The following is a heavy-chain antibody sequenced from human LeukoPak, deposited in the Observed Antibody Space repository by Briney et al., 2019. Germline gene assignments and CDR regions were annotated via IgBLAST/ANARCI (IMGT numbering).Heavy chain of an antibody. CDR3: ARCPGYSSSWEFDY. CDR2: TYYRSKWYT. Sequence: SQTLSLTCAISGDSASSSSAAWNWIRQSPSRGLERLGRTYYRSKWYTDYAVSVKSRITINPDTSNNQFSLQLNSVTPKDTAVYYNARCPGYSSSWEFDYWGQRTLGTVSS. V-gene: IGHV6-1*01. D-gene: IGHD6-13*01. CDR1: GDSASSSSAA. J-gene: IGHJ4*02.